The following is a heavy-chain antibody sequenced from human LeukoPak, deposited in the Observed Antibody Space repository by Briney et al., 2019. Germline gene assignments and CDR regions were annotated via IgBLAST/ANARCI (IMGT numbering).Heavy chain of an antibody. Sequence: PSETLSLTCAVYGGSFSGYYWSWIRQPPGKGLEWIASIYYSGSTHYNPSLACLMSRVTIPGDTHKNQCSLKMSSVTAADTAVYYCARYREVGATVDYWGQGTLVTVSS. CDR3: ARYREVGATVDY. V-gene: IGHV4-34*01. D-gene: IGHD1-26*01. CDR1: GGSFSGYY. CDR2: IYYSGST. J-gene: IGHJ4*02.